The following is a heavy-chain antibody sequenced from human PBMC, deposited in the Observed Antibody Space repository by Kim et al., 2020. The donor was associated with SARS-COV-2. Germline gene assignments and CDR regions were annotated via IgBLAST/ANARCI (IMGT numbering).Heavy chain of an antibody. CDR1: GFTFSNAW. J-gene: IGHJ4*02. V-gene: IGHV3-15*01. Sequence: GGSLRLSCAASGFTFSNAWMSWVRQAPGKGLEWVGRIKSKTDGGTTDYAAPVKGRFTISRDDSKNTLYLQMNSLKTEDTAVYYCTTVVYSGYDARDDYWGQGTLVTVSS. CDR2: IKSKTDGGTT. D-gene: IGHD5-12*01. CDR3: TTVVYSGYDARDDY.